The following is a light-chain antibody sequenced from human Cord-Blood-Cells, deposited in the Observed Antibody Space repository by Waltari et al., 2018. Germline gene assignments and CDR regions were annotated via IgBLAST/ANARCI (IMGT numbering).Light chain of an antibody. CDR3: QQRRNWPLP. V-gene: IGKV3-11*01. J-gene: IGKJ4*01. Sequence: EIVLTQSPATLSLSPGERATLSCRASQSVSSYLAWYQQNPGQAPRLLIYDASNRATGIPARFSGSGSGTDFTLTISSLEPEDFAVYYCQQRRNWPLPFGGG. CDR1: QSVSSY. CDR2: DAS.